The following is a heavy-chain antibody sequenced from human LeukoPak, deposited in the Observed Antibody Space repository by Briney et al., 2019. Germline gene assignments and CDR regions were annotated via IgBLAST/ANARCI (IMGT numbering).Heavy chain of an antibody. CDR1: GFTFSSYA. Sequence: PGGSLRLSCAASGFTFSSYAMSWVRQAPGKGLEWVSAISGSGGSTYYADSVKGRSTISRDNSKNTLYLQMNSLRAEDTAVYYCAKESHDSSSWYYYYMDVWGKGTTVTVSS. D-gene: IGHD6-13*01. CDR3: AKESHDSSSWYYYYMDV. J-gene: IGHJ6*03. V-gene: IGHV3-23*01. CDR2: ISGSGGST.